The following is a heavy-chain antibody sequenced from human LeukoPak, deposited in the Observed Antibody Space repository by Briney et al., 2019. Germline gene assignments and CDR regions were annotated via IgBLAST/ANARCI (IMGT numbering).Heavy chain of an antibody. D-gene: IGHD3-10*01. V-gene: IGHV3-48*03. CDR2: ISSSGSTL. J-gene: IGHJ4*02. CDR1: GFTFSSYE. Sequence: PGGSLRLSCAASGFTFSSYEMNWVRQAPGKGLEWVSYISSSGSTLYYADSVKGRFTISRDNAKNSLYLQMNSLRAEDTAVYYCARDFGSATANDYWGQGTLVTVSS. CDR3: ARDFGSATANDY.